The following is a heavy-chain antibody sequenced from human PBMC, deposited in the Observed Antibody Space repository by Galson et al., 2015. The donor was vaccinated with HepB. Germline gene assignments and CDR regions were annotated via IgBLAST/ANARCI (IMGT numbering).Heavy chain of an antibody. CDR2: IKEDGSEK. J-gene: IGHJ3*01. CDR3: ARDLVNV. D-gene: IGHD2/OR15-2a*01. Sequence: SLRLSCAASGFTFSDFWMSWVRQAPGKGLEWVANIKEDGSEKYYVDSVKGRFTISKDNAKNSLYLQMNSLRAEDTAVYYCARDLVNVWGQGTMVTVSS. CDR1: GFTFSDFW. V-gene: IGHV3-7*01.